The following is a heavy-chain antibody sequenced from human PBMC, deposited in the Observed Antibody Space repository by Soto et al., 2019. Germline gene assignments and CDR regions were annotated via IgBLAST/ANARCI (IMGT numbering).Heavy chain of an antibody. CDR2: IYYSGST. J-gene: IGHJ4*02. CDR3: ARLHPDAYSSGWYPPFDY. D-gene: IGHD6-19*01. V-gene: IGHV4-39*01. Sequence: SETLSLTCSVSGGSISSSDYSWGWNRQPPGKGLEWIGNIYYSGSTYYNPSLKSRVTISVDTSKNQFSLKLSSVTAADTAVYYCARLHPDAYSSGWYPPFDYWGQGTLVTVSS. CDR1: GGSISSSDYS.